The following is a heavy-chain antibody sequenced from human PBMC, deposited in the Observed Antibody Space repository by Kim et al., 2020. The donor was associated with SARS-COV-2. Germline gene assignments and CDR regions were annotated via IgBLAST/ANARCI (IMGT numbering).Heavy chain of an antibody. CDR2: INTDGSTI. CDR3: ATTYSSVLVV. Sequence: GGSLRLSCAASGFTFSNYWMHWVRQAPGKGLVWVSRINTDGSTISYADSVKGRFTISRDNAKNTLFLQMNSLRAEDTAVYYCATTYSSVLVVWGQGTTVT. D-gene: IGHD4-4*01. J-gene: IGHJ6*02. V-gene: IGHV3-74*01. CDR1: GFTFSNYW.